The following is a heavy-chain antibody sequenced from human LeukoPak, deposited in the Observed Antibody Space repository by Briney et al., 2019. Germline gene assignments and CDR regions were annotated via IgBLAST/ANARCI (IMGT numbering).Heavy chain of an antibody. Sequence: GESPKISCKGSGYRFTSYWIGWVRPMPGKGLEWMGIIYPGDSDTRYSPSFQGQVTISADKSISTAYLQWSSLKASDTAMYYCARSGLYVWGSYRHDSMDYWGQGTLVTVSS. J-gene: IGHJ4*02. D-gene: IGHD3-16*02. CDR1: GYRFTSYW. CDR2: IYPGDSDT. V-gene: IGHV5-51*01. CDR3: ARSGLYVWGSYRHDSMDY.